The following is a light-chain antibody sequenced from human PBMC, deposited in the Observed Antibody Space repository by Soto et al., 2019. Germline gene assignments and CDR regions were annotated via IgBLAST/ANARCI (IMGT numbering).Light chain of an antibody. Sequence: DIQMTQSPSTLSASVVDRVTITCRASQSISSWLAWYQQKPGKAPKLPIYDASSLESGVPSRFSGSGSGTEFTLTISSLQPDDFATYYCQQYNSYWVTFGQGTRREIK. CDR1: QSISSW. CDR3: QQYNSYWVT. J-gene: IGKJ5*01. CDR2: DAS. V-gene: IGKV1-5*01.